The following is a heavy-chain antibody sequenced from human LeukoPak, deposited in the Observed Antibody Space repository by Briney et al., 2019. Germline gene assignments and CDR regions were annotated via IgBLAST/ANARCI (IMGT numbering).Heavy chain of an antibody. D-gene: IGHD3-22*01. J-gene: IGHJ6*02. CDR2: ISYDGSNK. V-gene: IGHV3-30-3*01. CDR3: ARVKRVVAPYYYYGMDV. CDR1: GFTFSSYA. Sequence: GGSLRLSCAASGFTFSSYAMHWVRQAPGKGLEWVAVISYDGSNKYYADSVKGRFTISRDNSKNTLYLQMNSLRAEDTAVYYCARVKRVVAPYYYYGMDVWGQGTTVTVSS.